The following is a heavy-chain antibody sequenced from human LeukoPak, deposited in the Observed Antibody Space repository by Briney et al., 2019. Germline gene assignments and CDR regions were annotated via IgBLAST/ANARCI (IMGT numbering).Heavy chain of an antibody. J-gene: IGHJ4*02. D-gene: IGHD1-26*01. CDR3: AREARATPDF. CDR1: GFRFSGHY. Sequence: GGSLRLSCAASGFRFSGHYMSWIRQAPGKGLGWISYITNSGDFVNYADSVKGRFTISRDNAKNSLYLQMNSLRAEDTAVYYCAREARATPDFWGQGTVVTVSS. CDR2: ITNSGDFV. V-gene: IGHV3-11*01.